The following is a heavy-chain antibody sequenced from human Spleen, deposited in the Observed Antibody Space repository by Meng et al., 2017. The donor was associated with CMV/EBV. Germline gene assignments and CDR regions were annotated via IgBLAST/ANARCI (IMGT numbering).Heavy chain of an antibody. J-gene: IGHJ4*02. Sequence: GGSLRLSCAASGFTFSDYSMNWVRQAPGKGREWVAVISSDGNFQHYADSLKGRFTISRDNSKNTLYLQMNSLRAEDTAVYYCAKEWAPHEHFDYWGQGTLVTVSS. CDR1: GFTFSDYS. V-gene: IGHV3-30*18. CDR3: AKEWAPHEHFDY. CDR2: ISSDGNFQ.